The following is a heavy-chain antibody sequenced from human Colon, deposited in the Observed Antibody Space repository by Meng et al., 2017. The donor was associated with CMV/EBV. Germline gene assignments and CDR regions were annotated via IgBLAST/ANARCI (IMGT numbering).Heavy chain of an antibody. CDR2: IKQDGSET. V-gene: IGHV3-7*01. CDR1: GFTFTSYW. CDR3: ARGASASYRTPPGY. J-gene: IGHJ4*02. D-gene: IGHD1-26*01. Sequence: GESLKISCAASGFTFTSYWMGWVRQAPGKGLEWVANIKQDGSETYYVDSVKGRFTISRDNAKNSLYLQMNSLSAEDTAVYYCARGASASYRTPPGYWGQGTLVTVSS.